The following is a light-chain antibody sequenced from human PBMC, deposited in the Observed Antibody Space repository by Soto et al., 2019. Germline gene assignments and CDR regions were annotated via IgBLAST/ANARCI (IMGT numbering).Light chain of an antibody. J-gene: IGKJ1*01. V-gene: IGKV1-5*01. CDR2: DAS. CDR1: QDIYSW. Sequence: DIQLTQSPSTLSASVGDRVTITCRASQDIYSWVAWYQQKPGKAPKFLIYDASILQSGVPSRFSGSGSGTELTLTISSLQPDDFATYYCQRYNSNSRTFGQGTTVDFK. CDR3: QRYNSNSRT.